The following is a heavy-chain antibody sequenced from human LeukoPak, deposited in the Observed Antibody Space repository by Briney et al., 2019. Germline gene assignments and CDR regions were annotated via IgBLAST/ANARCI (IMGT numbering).Heavy chain of an antibody. J-gene: IGHJ4*02. CDR1: GGTFSSYA. CDR2: ISVYNGHT. D-gene: IGHD4-17*01. Sequence: SVKVSCKASGGTFSSYAISWVRQAPGQGLEWMGWISVYNGHTNYAQKVQGRVTMTTDTSTSTAYMELRSLRSDDTAVYYCARYEVYGDRDLDYWGQGTLVTVSS. V-gene: IGHV1-18*01. CDR3: ARYEVYGDRDLDY.